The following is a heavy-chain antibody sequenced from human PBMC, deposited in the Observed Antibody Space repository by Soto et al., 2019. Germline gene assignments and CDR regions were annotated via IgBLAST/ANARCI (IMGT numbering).Heavy chain of an antibody. CDR1: GFTFSSYS. V-gene: IGHV3-48*02. Sequence: EVQLVESGGGLVQPGGSLRLSCAASGFTFSSYSMNWVRQAPGKGLEWVSYISSSSSTIYYADSVKGRFTSSRVNAKNPLYLQMNTLRDDDTAVYYCARVEECELLYYYHGMDVWGQGTTVTVSS. J-gene: IGHJ6*02. CDR3: ARVEECELLYYYHGMDV. D-gene: IGHD1-26*01. CDR2: ISSSSSTI.